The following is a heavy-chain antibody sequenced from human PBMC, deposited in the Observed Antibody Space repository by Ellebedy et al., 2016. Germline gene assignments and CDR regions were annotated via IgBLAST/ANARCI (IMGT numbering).Heavy chain of an antibody. CDR1: GFNFRTYG. V-gene: IGHV3-33*01. Sequence: GESLKISXATSGFNFRTYGMHWVRQAPGKGLEWVGIIWYDGSNTYYADSVKGRFTISRDNSKDTLYLQMNSLRIEDTAMYYCRPGHYSDSWGQGTLVTVSS. D-gene: IGHD2-2*01. CDR2: IWYDGSNT. J-gene: IGHJ4*02. CDR3: RPGHYSDS.